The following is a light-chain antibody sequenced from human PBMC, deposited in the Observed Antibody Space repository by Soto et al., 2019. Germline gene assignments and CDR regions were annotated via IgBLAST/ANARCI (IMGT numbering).Light chain of an antibody. CDR1: QDITSA. CDR3: QQFNSDLFT. J-gene: IGKJ3*01. CDR2: DAS. V-gene: IGKV1-13*02. Sequence: AVQLTQSPSSLSASVGDRVTITCRASQDITSALAWYQQKPGRAPNLLIYDASSLESGVPSRFSGSGSGTDFTITISSLQPEDVATYYCQQFNSDLFTFGPGTQVDVK.